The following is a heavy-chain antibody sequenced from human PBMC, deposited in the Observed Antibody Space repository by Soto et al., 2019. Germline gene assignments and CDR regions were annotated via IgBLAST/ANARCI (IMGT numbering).Heavy chain of an antibody. CDR3: ARDLSGPLHYYDSSGYFGRAYWFDP. CDR2: IIPIFGTA. D-gene: IGHD3-22*01. Sequence: SVKVSCKASGGTFSSYAISWVRQAPGQGLEWMGGIIPIFGTANYAQKFQGRVTITADESTSTAYMELSSLRSEDTAVYYCARDLSGPLHYYDSSGYFGRAYWFDPWGQGTLVTVSS. V-gene: IGHV1-69*13. CDR1: GGTFSSYA. J-gene: IGHJ5*02.